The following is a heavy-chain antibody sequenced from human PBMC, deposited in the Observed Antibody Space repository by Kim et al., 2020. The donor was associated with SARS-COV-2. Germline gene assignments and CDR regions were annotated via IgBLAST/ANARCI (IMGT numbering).Heavy chain of an antibody. D-gene: IGHD3-10*01. CDR2: IIPIFGTA. Sequence: SVKVSCKASGGTFSSYAISWVRQAPGQGLEWMGGIIPIFGTANYAQKFQGRVTITADKSTSTAYMELSSLRSEDTAVYYCARVSGSGRGAFDIWGQGTMVTVSS. V-gene: IGHV1-69*06. CDR3: ARVSGSGRGAFDI. CDR1: GGTFSSYA. J-gene: IGHJ3*02.